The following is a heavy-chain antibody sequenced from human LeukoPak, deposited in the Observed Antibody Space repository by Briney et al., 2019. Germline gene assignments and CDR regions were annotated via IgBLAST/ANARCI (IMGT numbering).Heavy chain of an antibody. CDR2: ISPNSGGT. D-gene: IGHD3-9*01. J-gene: IGHJ4*02. V-gene: IGHV1-2*02. Sequence: ASVKVSCKASGYTFTAYYMHWVRQAPGQGLEWMGWISPNSGGTNYAQKFQGRVTMTRDTSISTAYMHLSRLRSADTAVYYCARSPHILTGENFDYWGQGTLVTVSS. CDR3: ARSPHILTGENFDY. CDR1: GYTFTAYY.